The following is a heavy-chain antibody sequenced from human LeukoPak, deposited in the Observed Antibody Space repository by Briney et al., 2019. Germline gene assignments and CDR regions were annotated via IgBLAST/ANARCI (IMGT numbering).Heavy chain of an antibody. CDR2: ISNNGGYT. D-gene: IGHD2-15*01. CDR1: GFTFSSSA. CDR3: AKQLGYCSDGSCYFPY. J-gene: IGHJ4*02. V-gene: IGHV3-23*01. Sequence: GSLRLSCTASGFTFSSSAMSWVRQAPGKGLEWVSAISNNGGYTYYADSVQGRFTISRDNSKSTLCLQMNSLRAEDTAVYYCAKQLGYCSDGSCYFPYWGQGTLVTVSS.